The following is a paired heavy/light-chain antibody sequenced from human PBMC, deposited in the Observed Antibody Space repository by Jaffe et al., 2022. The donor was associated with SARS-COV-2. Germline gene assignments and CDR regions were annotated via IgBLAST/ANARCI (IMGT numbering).Heavy chain of an antibody. D-gene: IGHD3-3*01. CDR1: GGSISSSSYY. J-gene: IGHJ4*02. CDR3: ARRVPGSGSPTSFDY. Sequence: QLHLQESGPGLVKPSETLSLTCTVSGGSISSSSYYWGWIRQPPGKGLEWIGTAYYGGNSFYNPSLKRRVTISVDTSNNHFSLKLRSVTAADTAVYFCARRVPGSGSPTSFDYWGQGTLVTVSS. V-gene: IGHV4-39*02. CDR2: AYYGGNS.
Light chain of an antibody. Sequence: QSALTQPPSASGSPGQSVTISCTGTSSDVGAYNFVSWYQQHPGEAPKLMIYEVSKRPSGVPDRFSGSKSGNTASLTVSGLQAEDEADYYCASYAPSTNLVFGGGTKLTAL. CDR3: ASYAPSTNLV. CDR2: EVS. J-gene: IGLJ2*01. CDR1: SSDVGAYNF. V-gene: IGLV2-8*01.